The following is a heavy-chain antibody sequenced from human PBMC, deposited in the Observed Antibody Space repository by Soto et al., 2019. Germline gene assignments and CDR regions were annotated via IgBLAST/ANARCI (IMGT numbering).Heavy chain of an antibody. Sequence: QVPLVQSGAEVKKPGASVKVSCQASGYTFTSYAMHWVRQAPGQRLEWMGWINAGNGNTKYSQKFQGRVTITRDTSASTAYMELSSLRSEDTAVYYCARGISDYWYFDLWGRGTLVTVSS. J-gene: IGHJ2*01. CDR2: INAGNGNT. CDR1: GYTFTSYA. CDR3: ARGISDYWYFDL. V-gene: IGHV1-3*01.